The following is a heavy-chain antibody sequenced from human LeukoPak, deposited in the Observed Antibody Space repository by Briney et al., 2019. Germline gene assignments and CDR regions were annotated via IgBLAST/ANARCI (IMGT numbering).Heavy chain of an antibody. CDR3: SKYYEFSSSSELGFDY. D-gene: IGHD3-3*01. J-gene: IGHJ4*02. CDR1: GYPFSNYW. CDR2: IYPGGSST. Sequence: GESLKISCKGSGYPFSNYWIGWVRQMPGKGLEWMGLIYPGGSSTRYSLSFQGQVNISDDQPVSTAYLQRTSLKGSDTAMYCCSKYYEFSSSSELGFDYWGQGTLVTVSS. V-gene: IGHV5-51*04.